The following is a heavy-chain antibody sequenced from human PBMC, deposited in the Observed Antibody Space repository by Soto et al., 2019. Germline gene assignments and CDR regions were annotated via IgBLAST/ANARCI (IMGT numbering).Heavy chain of an antibody. CDR3: VREDGKVGTNSAFDY. J-gene: IGHJ4*02. Sequence: GGSLRLSCVVSGFTFEDSVMHWVRQVPGKGLEWVSGISWNSDVKGYAESVKGRFAISRDNAKNSLYLQMDRLRAEDTALYYCVREDGKVGTNSAFDYWGLGALVTVSS. D-gene: IGHD1-26*01. CDR2: ISWNSDVK. CDR1: GFTFEDSV. V-gene: IGHV3-9*01.